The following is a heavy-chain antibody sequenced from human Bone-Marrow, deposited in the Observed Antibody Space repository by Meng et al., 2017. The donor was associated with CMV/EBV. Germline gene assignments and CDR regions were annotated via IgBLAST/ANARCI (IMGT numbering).Heavy chain of an antibody. CDR1: GFTFSSYW. CDR2: IKQDGSEK. CDR3: ARQLGYCSSTSCYLDNWFDP. J-gene: IGHJ5*02. V-gene: IGHV3-7*01. Sequence: GESLKISCAASGFTFSSYWMSWVHQAPGKGLEWVANIKQDGSEKYYVDSVKGRFTISRDNAKNSLYLQMNSLRAEDTAVYYCARQLGYCSSTSCYLDNWFDPWGQGTLVTVSS. D-gene: IGHD2-2*01.